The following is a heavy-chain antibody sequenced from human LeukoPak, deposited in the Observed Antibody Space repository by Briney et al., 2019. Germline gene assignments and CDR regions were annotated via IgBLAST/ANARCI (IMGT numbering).Heavy chain of an antibody. D-gene: IGHD3-22*01. CDR2: IHMTGDT. V-gene: IGHV3-13*01. J-gene: IGHJ3*02. CDR1: GFSFSSYD. Sequence: GGSLRLSCIASGFSFSSYDMHWVRQATGEGLECVSGIHMTGDTYYADSVKGRFTISRENAKISLYLQMNSLRAGDTAVYYCVRGRGYYDGRGYIKNVPFDIWGQGTTVTVSS. CDR3: VRGRGYYDGRGYIKNVPFDI.